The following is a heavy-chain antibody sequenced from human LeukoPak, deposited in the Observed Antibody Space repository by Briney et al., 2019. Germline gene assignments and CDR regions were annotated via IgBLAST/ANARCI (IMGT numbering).Heavy chain of an antibody. J-gene: IGHJ4*02. Sequence: SVKVSCKASGGTFSSYAISWVRQSPGQGLEWMGGIIPIFGTANYAQKFQGRVTITADKSTSTAYMELSSLRSEDTAVYYCARHCQECPDDYWGQGTLVTVSS. V-gene: IGHV1-69*06. CDR3: ARHCQECPDDY. CDR1: GGTFSSYA. D-gene: IGHD3-3*01. CDR2: IIPIFGTA.